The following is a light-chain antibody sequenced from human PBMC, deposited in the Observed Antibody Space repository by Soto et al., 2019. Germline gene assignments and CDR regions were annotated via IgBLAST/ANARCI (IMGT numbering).Light chain of an antibody. CDR2: EVS. Sequence: QYVLTQPASVSGSRGQSITISCTGTSSNIGSYNFVSWYRQYPGKAPELIIYEVSQRPSTFFNRFSGSKSGNTASLTVSGLQSDDEADYYCCSYAGNNTLVFGGGTKLTVL. CDR3: CSYAGNNTLV. CDR1: SSNIGSYNF. V-gene: IGLV2-23*02. J-gene: IGLJ3*02.